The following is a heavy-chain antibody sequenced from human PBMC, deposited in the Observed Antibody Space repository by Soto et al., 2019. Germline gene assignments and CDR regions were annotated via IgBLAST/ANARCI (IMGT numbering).Heavy chain of an antibody. D-gene: IGHD3-10*02. Sequence: ASVKVSCKASGYTFTSYAMHLVRQAPGQRLEWMGWINAGNGNTKYSQKFQGRVTITRDTSASTAYMELSSLRSEDTAVYYCARAPRHVRLRHYYYYYGMDVWGQGTTVTVSS. CDR2: INAGNGNT. CDR1: GYTFTSYA. V-gene: IGHV1-3*01. J-gene: IGHJ6*02. CDR3: ARAPRHVRLRHYYYYYGMDV.